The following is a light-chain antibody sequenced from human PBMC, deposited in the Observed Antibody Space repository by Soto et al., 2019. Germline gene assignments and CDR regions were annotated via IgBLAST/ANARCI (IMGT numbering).Light chain of an antibody. CDR1: QSVSSSY. CDR2: GVS. CDR3: QHYGSSWLT. V-gene: IGKV3-20*01. Sequence: FVLTQSPGTLSLSPGERATLSCRASQSVSSSYLSWYQQKPGQTPRLLIYGVSRRATGIPDRFSGSGSGTDFTLTISRLEPEDFAVYYCQHYGSSWLTFGQGTKVEIK. J-gene: IGKJ1*01.